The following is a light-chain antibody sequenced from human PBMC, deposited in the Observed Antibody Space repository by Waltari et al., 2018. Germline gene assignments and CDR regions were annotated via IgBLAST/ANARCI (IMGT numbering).Light chain of an antibody. CDR1: SGHSSNA. CDR2: VNSDGSH. Sequence: QLMLTQSPSASASLGASVKLTCTLSSGHSSNAIAWLQQQPEKGPRYLMKVNSDGSHIKGDGIPDRFSGSSSGAERYLTISSLQSEDEADYYCQTGGFGIWVFGGGTKLTVL. V-gene: IGLV4-69*01. J-gene: IGLJ3*02. CDR3: QTGGFGIWV.